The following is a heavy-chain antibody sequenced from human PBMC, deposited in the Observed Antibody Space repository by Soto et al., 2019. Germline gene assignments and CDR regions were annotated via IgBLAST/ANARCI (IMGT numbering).Heavy chain of an antibody. Sequence: SETLSLTCTVSGGSISSYYWSWIRQPPGKGLEWIGYIYYSGSTNYNPSLKSRVTISVDTSKNQFSLKLSSVTAADTAVYYCARLGGDYVLDYWGQGTLVTVSS. D-gene: IGHD4-17*01. J-gene: IGHJ4*02. V-gene: IGHV4-59*08. CDR3: ARLGGDYVLDY. CDR1: GGSISSYY. CDR2: IYYSGST.